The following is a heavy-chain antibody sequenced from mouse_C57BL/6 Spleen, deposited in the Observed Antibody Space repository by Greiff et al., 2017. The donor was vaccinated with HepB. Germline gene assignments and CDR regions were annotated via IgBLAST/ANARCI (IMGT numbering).Heavy chain of an antibody. CDR1: GFSLSTFGMG. CDR2: IWWDDDK. V-gene: IGHV8-8*01. D-gene: IGHD1-1*01. Sequence: QVTLKVCGPGILQPSQTLSLTCSFSGFSLSTFGMGVGWIRQPSGKGLEWLAHIWWDDDKYYNPALKSRLTISKDTSKNQVFLKIANVDTADTATYYGARIYYGSSLYYYAMDYWGQGTSVTVSS. J-gene: IGHJ4*01. CDR3: ARIYYGSSLYYYAMDY.